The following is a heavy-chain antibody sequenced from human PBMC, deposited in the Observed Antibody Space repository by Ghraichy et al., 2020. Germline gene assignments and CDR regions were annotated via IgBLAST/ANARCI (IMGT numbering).Heavy chain of an antibody. V-gene: IGHV4-59*01. D-gene: IGHD2-15*01. CDR2: IYYSGST. CDR3: ARGVPRRVVAATGLFDP. CDR1: GGSISSYY. J-gene: IGHJ5*02. Sequence: SQTLSLTCTVSGGSISSYYWSWIRQPPGKGLEWIGYIYYSGSTNYNPSLKSRVTISVDTSKNQFSLKLSSVTAADTAVYYWARGVPRRVVAATGLFDPWGQGTLVTVSS.